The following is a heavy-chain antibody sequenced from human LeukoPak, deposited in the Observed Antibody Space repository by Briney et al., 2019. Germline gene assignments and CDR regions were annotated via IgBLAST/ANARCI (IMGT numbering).Heavy chain of an antibody. V-gene: IGHV3-53*01. CDR2: IFSGNNA. J-gene: IGHJ5*02. D-gene: IGHD2-2*01. CDR3: ARDFGLGYCDSTSCYGWFDP. CDR1: GFTISSKY. Sequence: GGSLRLSCAASGFTISSKYMGWARQAPGKGLEWVSIIFSGNNAYYVDSVKGRFTISRDNSKNTVYLQMNSLRAEDTAVYYCARDFGLGYCDSTSCYGWFDPWGQGTLVTVSS.